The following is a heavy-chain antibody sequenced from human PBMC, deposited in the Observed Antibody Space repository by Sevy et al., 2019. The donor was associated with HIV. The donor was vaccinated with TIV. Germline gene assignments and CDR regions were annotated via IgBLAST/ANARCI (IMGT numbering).Heavy chain of an antibody. Sequence: ASVKVSCKISGYTFSTYRITWVRQAPGQGLEWMGWISPHNGDTNCAQKLQDRITMITDTSTNTAFMELTSLRSDDTAVYYCARAYCSGGRCYSLAYWGQGTLVTVSS. J-gene: IGHJ4*02. CDR3: ARAYCSGGRCYSLAY. CDR2: ISPHNGDT. CDR1: GYTFSTYR. D-gene: IGHD2-15*01. V-gene: IGHV1-18*01.